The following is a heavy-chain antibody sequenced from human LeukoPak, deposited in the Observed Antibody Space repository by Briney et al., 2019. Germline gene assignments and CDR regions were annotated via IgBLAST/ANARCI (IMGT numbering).Heavy chain of an antibody. Sequence: GGSLRLSCEASGFTFSNYAMSWVRQAPARGLEWVSSLRGDGDTFYADSVKGRFTLSRDDSRNTVYLHLNNLRVEDTAVYYCAKASWVSNADVVLWGQGTLVTVYS. J-gene: IGHJ4*02. CDR2: LRGDGDT. V-gene: IGHV3-23*01. CDR3: AKASWVSNADVVL. D-gene: IGHD2-15*01. CDR1: GFTFSNYA.